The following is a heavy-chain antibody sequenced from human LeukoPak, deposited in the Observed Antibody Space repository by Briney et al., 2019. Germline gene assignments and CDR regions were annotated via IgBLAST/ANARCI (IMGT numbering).Heavy chain of an antibody. J-gene: IGHJ4*02. CDR1: GYTFTSYG. CDR3: ARDYGGYGYFDY. Sequence: APVKVSCKASGYTFTSYGISWVRQAPGQGLEWMGWISAYNGNTNYAQKLQGRVTMSTDTSTSTAYMELRSLRSDDTAVYYCARDYGGYGYFDYWGQGTLVTVSS. D-gene: IGHD5-12*01. CDR2: ISAYNGNT. V-gene: IGHV1-18*01.